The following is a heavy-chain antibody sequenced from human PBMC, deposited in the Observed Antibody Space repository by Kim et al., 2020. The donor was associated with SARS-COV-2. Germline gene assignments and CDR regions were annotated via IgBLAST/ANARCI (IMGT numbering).Heavy chain of an antibody. J-gene: IGHJ4*02. V-gene: IGHV4-31*03. Sequence: SETLSLTCTVSGGSISSGGYYWSWIRQHPGKGLEWIGYIYYSGSTYYNPSLKSRVTISVDTSKNQFSLKLSSVTAADTAVYYCARKYLGAPDYWGQGTLVTVSS. CDR2: IYYSGST. CDR1: GGSISSGGYY. CDR3: ARKYLGAPDY. D-gene: IGHD2-2*01.